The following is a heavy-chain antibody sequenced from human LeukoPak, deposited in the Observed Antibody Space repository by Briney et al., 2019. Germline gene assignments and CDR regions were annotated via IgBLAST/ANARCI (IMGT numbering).Heavy chain of an antibody. D-gene: IGHD4-17*01. Sequence: GESLKISCKGSGYSFTNYWISWVRQMPGKGLEWMGRIDARDSYTKYSPSFEGHVTISVDKSISSAFLQWNSLKASDSAMYYCATGASKVTTDFANYWGQGTQVAVSS. CDR3: ATGASKVTTDFANY. V-gene: IGHV5-10-1*01. CDR1: GYSFTNYW. J-gene: IGHJ4*02. CDR2: IDARDSYT.